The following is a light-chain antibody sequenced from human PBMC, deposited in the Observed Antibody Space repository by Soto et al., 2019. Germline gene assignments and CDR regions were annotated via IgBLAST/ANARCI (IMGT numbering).Light chain of an antibody. V-gene: IGKV3-11*01. Sequence: EIVMTQSPATLSVSPGERATLSCRASQSVSSKLAWYQQKPGHAPRLLIYDASTRATGIPARFSGSGSGTDFTLTISSLEPEDFAVYYCQQRRNWPPSITFGQGTRLDIK. CDR1: QSVSSK. CDR3: QQRRNWPPSIT. J-gene: IGKJ5*01. CDR2: DAS.